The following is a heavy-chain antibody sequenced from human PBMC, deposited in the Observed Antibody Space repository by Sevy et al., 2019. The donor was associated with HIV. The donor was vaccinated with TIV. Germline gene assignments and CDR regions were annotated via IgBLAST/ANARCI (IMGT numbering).Heavy chain of an antibody. CDR2: IYNGGNT. D-gene: IGHD6-19*01. CDR3: ARLPQWLGPSFDS. CDR1: GASMRSSHY. J-gene: IGHJ4*02. Sequence: SETLSLTCTVSGASMRSSHYWGWIRQPPGKGLEWIASIYNGGNTYYSPSLKTRGTISVDTSINQFYLRLRSVTAADTAVYYYARLPQWLGPSFDSWGLGTLVTVSS. V-gene: IGHV4-39*01.